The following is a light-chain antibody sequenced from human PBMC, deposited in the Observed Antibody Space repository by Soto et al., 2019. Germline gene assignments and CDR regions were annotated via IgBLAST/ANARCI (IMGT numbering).Light chain of an antibody. J-gene: IGKJ1*01. CDR3: QQSYSTPRT. CDR2: AAS. V-gene: IGKV1-39*01. Sequence: DIQMTQSPSSLSASVGDRVTITCRASQSISSSLNWYQQKPGKAPKLLIYAASSLQSGVPSRFSGSGSGTDFTLTISSLQPEDFATYYCQQSYSTPRTFGQGTKGEI. CDR1: QSISSS.